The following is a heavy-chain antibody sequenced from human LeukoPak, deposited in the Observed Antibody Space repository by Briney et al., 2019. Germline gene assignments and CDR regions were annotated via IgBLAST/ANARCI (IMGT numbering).Heavy chain of an antibody. J-gene: IGHJ5*02. Sequence: GSLRLSCAASGFTFSSYWMSWIRQPPGKGLEWIGEINHSGSINNNPSLKSRVNVSLDTSKNQFSLKLRSVTAADTAVYYCARYILGSSGPFDPWGQGTLVTVSS. CDR3: ARYILGSSGPFDP. CDR1: GFTFSSYW. CDR2: INHSGSI. V-gene: IGHV4-34*01. D-gene: IGHD3-16*01.